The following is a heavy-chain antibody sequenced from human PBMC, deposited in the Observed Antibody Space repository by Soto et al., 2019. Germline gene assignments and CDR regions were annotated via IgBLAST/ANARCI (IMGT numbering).Heavy chain of an antibody. J-gene: IGHJ4*02. CDR1: GGSISSYY. D-gene: IGHD3-3*01. CDR3: ARDPDPSRFSYFDY. Sequence: SETLSLTCTVSGGSISSYYWSWIRQPPGKGLEWIGYIYYSGSTNYNPSLESRVTISVDTSKNQFSLKLSSVTAADTAVYYCARDPDPSRFSYFDYWGQGTLVTVSS. V-gene: IGHV4-59*01. CDR2: IYYSGST.